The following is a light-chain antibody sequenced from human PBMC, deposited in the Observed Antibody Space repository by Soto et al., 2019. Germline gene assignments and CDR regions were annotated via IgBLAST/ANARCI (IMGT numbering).Light chain of an antibody. CDR1: QDISNY. V-gene: IGKV1-33*01. CDR2: AAS. J-gene: IGKJ5*01. Sequence: DIQMTQAPSSLSASTANIVTITCQASQDISNYLNWYQQKPGKAPKLLIHAASNLERGVPSRFSGSGSGTDFTFTISSLQPEDFATYYCQQYDNLPTFGQGTRLEIK. CDR3: QQYDNLPT.